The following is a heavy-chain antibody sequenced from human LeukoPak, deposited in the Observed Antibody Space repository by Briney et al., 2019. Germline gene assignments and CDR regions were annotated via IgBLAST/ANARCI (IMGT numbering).Heavy chain of an antibody. CDR1: GGTFSSYA. CDR3: ARDCGSTSCPFDY. V-gene: IGHV1-69*01. Sequence: GASVKVSCTASGGTFSSYAISWVRQAPGQGLEWMGGIIPIFGTANYAQKFQGRVTITADESTSTAYMELSSLRSEDTAVYYCARDCGSTSCPFDYWGQGTLVTVSS. J-gene: IGHJ4*02. D-gene: IGHD2-2*01. CDR2: IIPIFGTA.